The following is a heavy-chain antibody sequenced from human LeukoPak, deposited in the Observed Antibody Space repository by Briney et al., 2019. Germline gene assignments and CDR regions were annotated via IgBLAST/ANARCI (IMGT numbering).Heavy chain of an antibody. V-gene: IGHV3-23*01. Sequence: PGGSLRLSCAASGFTFSSYAMSWVRQAPGKGLEWVSAISGSGGSTYYADSVKGRFTISRDNSKNTLYLQMNSLRAEDTAVYYCAKDPAVAGIIPNFDYWGQGTLVTVSS. CDR1: GFTFSSYA. CDR3: AKDPAVAGIIPNFDY. CDR2: ISGSGGST. J-gene: IGHJ4*02. D-gene: IGHD6-19*01.